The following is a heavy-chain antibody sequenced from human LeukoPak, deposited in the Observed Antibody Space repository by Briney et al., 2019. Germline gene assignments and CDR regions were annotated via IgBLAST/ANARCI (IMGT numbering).Heavy chain of an antibody. J-gene: IGHJ5*02. CDR3: ARPGLAVAGTRWFDP. Sequence: GGSLRLSCAASGFTFSSYAMSWVRQAPGKGLEWVSAISGSGGRGSHYADSVKGRFTISRDDSKNTLYLQMNSLRAEDTAVYFCARPGLAVAGTRWFDPWGQGTLVTVSS. V-gene: IGHV3-23*01. CDR2: ISGSGGRGS. CDR1: GFTFSSYA. D-gene: IGHD6-19*01.